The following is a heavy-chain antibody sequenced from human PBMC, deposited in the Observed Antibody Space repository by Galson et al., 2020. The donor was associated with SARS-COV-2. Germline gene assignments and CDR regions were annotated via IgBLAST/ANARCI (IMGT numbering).Heavy chain of an antibody. CDR1: GGSISSYY. V-gene: IGHV4-4*07. CDR2: IYISGGT. D-gene: IGHD3-10*01. J-gene: IGHJ5*02. Sequence: SETLSLTCTVSGGSISSYYWSWIRQPAGKGLEWIGRIYISGGTNYNPSLQSRVTMSVDTSKNQFSLKVSSVTAADTAVYYCARIFNEYYDLGSYFGWFDPWGQGTLVTVSS. CDR3: ARIFNEYYDLGSYFGWFDP.